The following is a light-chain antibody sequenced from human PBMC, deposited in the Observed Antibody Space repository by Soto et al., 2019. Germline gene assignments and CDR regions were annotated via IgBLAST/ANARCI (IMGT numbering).Light chain of an antibody. CDR1: QAFXDY. CDR3: QHRTRGPRT. V-gene: IGKV3-15*01. J-gene: IGKJ5*01. CDR2: DAS. Sequence: IVLKQSTVGLLVSPGDRATLSCRASQAFXDYLVWYKGKPGQPHRVLXDDASTKATGSPARLSGGGSGTEFTLPISSLQSDDFDFYYLQHRTRGPRTFGQGTRLEI.